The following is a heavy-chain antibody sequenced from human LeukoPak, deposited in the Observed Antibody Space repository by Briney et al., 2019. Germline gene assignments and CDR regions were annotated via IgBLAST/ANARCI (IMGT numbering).Heavy chain of an antibody. Sequence: SETLSLTCTVSGGSISGSSYYWGWIRQSPGKGLEWIGSIHYSGSAFYNPSLKSRVTISVDTSKNQFSLNLSSVTAADTAVYYCAKSTEQWLTSDCWGQGTLVTVSS. D-gene: IGHD6-19*01. CDR3: AKSTEQWLTSDC. CDR1: GGSISGSSYY. CDR2: IHYSGSA. J-gene: IGHJ4*02. V-gene: IGHV4-39*01.